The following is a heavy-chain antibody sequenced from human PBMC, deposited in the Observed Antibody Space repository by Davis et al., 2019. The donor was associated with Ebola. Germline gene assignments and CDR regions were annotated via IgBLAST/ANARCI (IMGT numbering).Heavy chain of an antibody. CDR3: RRGAYGDYGAEYFQH. J-gene: IGHJ1*01. CDR1: GYSFTSYW. D-gene: IGHD4-17*01. Sequence: GESLKISCKGSGYSFTSYWIGWVRQMPGKGLEWMGIIYPGDSDTRYSPSFQGQVTISADKSISTAYLQWSSLKASDTAMYYCRRGAYGDYGAEYFQHWGQGTLVTVSS. V-gene: IGHV5-51*01. CDR2: IYPGDSDT.